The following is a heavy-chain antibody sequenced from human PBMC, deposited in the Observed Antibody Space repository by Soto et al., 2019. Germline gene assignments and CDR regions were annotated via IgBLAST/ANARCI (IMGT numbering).Heavy chain of an antibody. CDR1: GGTFSSYT. Sequence: QVQLVQSGAEVKKPGSSVKVSCKASGGTFSSYTISWVRQAPGQGLEWMGRIIPILGIANYAQKFQGRVMISEXXSTSTAYMALSSLRSEDTAVYYCARDLGPNAAWDYWGQGTLVTVSS. V-gene: IGHV1-69*08. CDR3: ARDLGPNAAWDY. J-gene: IGHJ4*02. CDR2: IIPILGIA. D-gene: IGHD6-25*01.